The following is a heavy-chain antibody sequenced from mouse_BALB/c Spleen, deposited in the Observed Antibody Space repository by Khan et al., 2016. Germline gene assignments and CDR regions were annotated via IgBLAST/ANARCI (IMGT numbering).Heavy chain of an antibody. CDR1: GYSFTNYG. CDR2: IDTNTGEP. J-gene: IGHJ3*01. Sequence: QIQLVQSGPELKKPGETVKISCKASGYSFTNYGMNWVKQAPGKGLKWMGWIDTNTGEPTYAEEFKGRFAFSLETSAITAYLQINNLKNDDTATYVGARWGYDYAWFAYWGQGTLVTVSA. D-gene: IGHD2-4*01. V-gene: IGHV9-3*02. CDR3: ARWGYDYAWFAY.